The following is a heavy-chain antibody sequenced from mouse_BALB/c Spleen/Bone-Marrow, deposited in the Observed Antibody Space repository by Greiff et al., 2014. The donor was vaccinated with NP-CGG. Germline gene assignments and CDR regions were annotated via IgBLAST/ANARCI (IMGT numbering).Heavy chain of an antibody. CDR1: GFTFTDYY. D-gene: IGHD2-4*01. CDR3: ARDKGDYDGAWLAY. Sequence: EVMLVESGGGLVQPGGSLRLSCATSGFTFTDYYMSWVRQPPGKALEWLGFIRNKANGYTTEYGASVKGRFTISRDNSQSILYLQMNTLRAEDSATYYCARDKGDYDGAWLAYWGQGTLVTVSA. J-gene: IGHJ3*01. V-gene: IGHV7-3*02. CDR2: IRNKANGYTT.